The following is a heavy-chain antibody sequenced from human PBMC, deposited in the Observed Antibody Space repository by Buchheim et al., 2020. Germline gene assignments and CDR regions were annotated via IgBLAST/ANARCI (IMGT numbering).Heavy chain of an antibody. CDR3: AREEMSSGIY. D-gene: IGHD5-12*01. CDR1: GDSITSSFYY. J-gene: IGHJ4*02. Sequence: QLQLQESGPGLVKPSETLSLTCTVSGDSITSSFYYWGWLRQPPGKGLEWIGTTHYGGNTYYNPSLKSRVTISVDTSKNQFSLKLTSVTATDTAVYYCAREEMSSGIYWGQGTL. CDR2: THYGGNT. V-gene: IGHV4-39*02.